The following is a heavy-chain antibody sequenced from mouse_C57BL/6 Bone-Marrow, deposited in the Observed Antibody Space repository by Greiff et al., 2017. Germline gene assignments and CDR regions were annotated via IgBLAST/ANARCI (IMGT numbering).Heavy chain of an antibody. CDR1: GISITTGNYR. D-gene: IGHD1-1*01. V-gene: IGHV3-5*01. Sequence: EVQLVESGPGLVKPSQPVFLTCTVTGISITTGNYRWSWIRQFPGNKLEWIGYIYYSGTITYNPSLTSRTTITRDTPKNQFFLEMNSLTAEDTATYYCARYYYGSSYCYAMDYWGQGTSVSVSS. CDR2: IYYSGTI. CDR3: ARYYYGSSYCYAMDY. J-gene: IGHJ4*01.